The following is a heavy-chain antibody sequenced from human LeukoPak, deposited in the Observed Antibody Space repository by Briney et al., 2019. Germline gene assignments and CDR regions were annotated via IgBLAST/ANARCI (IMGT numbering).Heavy chain of an antibody. V-gene: IGHV1-46*01. CDR3: ARDGEYGTGSYYRGSFDY. D-gene: IGHD3-10*01. CDR2: INPNGGST. CDR1: GYTFTSYY. Sequence: GASVKVSCKASGYTFTSYYMHWVRQAPGQGLEWMGIINPNGGSTSYGQRFQGRVTMNRDTSTNIVYMELSSLRSEDTAVYYCARDGEYGTGSYYRGSFDYWGQGILVTVSS. J-gene: IGHJ4*02.